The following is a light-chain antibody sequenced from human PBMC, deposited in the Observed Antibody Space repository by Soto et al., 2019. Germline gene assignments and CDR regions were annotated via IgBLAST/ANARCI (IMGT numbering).Light chain of an antibody. CDR1: QGISSY. J-gene: IGKJ1*01. CDR2: GAS. V-gene: IGKV1-9*01. Sequence: IQLTQSPSSLSASVGDRVTITCRASQGISSYLGWYQQKPGKAPNLLIYGASTLQSGVPSRFSGSRPGTDYTLTIASLQPEDFATYYCQQLNGSPWTFGQGTKVEIK. CDR3: QQLNGSPWT.